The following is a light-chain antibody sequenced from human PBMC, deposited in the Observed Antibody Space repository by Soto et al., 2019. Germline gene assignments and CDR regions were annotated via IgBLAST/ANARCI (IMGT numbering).Light chain of an antibody. V-gene: IGKV1-27*01. CDR3: QKYNSARQT. J-gene: IGKJ1*01. CDR2: AAS. Sequence: DIQMTQSPSSLSASVGDRATITCRASQGISNTLAWYQQKPGKVPKLLIYAASTLHSGIPSRFSGSGSGTDFTLTISSLQPEDVATYYCQKYNSARQTFGQGTKVEIK. CDR1: QGISNT.